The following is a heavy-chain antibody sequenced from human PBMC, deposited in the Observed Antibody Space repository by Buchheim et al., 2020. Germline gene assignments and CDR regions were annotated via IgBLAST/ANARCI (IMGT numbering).Heavy chain of an antibody. D-gene: IGHD5-12*01. V-gene: IGHV4-59*08. CDR1: GGSIGTYF. Sequence: QVHLQESGPGLVKPSETLSLTCTVSGGSIGTYFWSWIRQPPGKGLEWIGYIYYSGTTNYSPSLKGRVTISVDTSNNQVSLQLNSVTAADTAVYYCARQGGYSGHNWFDAWGQGTL. CDR3: ARQGGYSGHNWFDA. J-gene: IGHJ5*02. CDR2: IYYSGTT.